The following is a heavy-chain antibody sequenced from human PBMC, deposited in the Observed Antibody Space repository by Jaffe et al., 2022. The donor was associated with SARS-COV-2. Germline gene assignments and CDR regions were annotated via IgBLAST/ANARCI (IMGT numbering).Heavy chain of an antibody. CDR2: ITKSGTPI. J-gene: IGHJ4*02. Sequence: QVQLVESGGGLGNPGGSLTLSCAASGFTFSDYYMAWIRQAPGKGLEWVAYITKSGTPIYIADSVRGRFTVSRDNAKNSVYLRMDSLTADDTALYYCARQASASWFYLDYWGQGTLATVSS. CDR1: GFTFSDYY. CDR3: ARQASASWFYLDY. V-gene: IGHV3-11*01. D-gene: IGHD2-2*01.